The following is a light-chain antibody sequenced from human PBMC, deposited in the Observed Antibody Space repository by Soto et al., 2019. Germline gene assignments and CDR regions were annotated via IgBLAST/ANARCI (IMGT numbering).Light chain of an antibody. V-gene: IGKV3-11*01. CDR1: QSVDTM. J-gene: IGKJ2*01. CDR2: ETS. CDR3: QVRIDGPPFKFP. Sequence: EIVLTQSPATLSLSAGERVTLSCRSSQSVDTMVAWYQQQVGRTPRLLIYETSSRATGVPARFSGSGSGTAVTPATSRLEPEDFAIYFCQVRIDGPPFKFPFGQGTNLELK.